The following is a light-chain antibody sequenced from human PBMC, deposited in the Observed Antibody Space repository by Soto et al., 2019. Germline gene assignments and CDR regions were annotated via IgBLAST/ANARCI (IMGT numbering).Light chain of an antibody. Sequence: QSALTQPPSASGSPGQSVTISCIGTSSDVGGYNYVSWYQQHPGKAPKLMIYEVSKRPSGVPDRFSGSKSGNTASLTVSGLQAEDEADYYCSSYAGSNWVFGGGTKVTVL. CDR1: SSDVGGYNY. CDR2: EVS. V-gene: IGLV2-8*01. J-gene: IGLJ3*02. CDR3: SSYAGSNWV.